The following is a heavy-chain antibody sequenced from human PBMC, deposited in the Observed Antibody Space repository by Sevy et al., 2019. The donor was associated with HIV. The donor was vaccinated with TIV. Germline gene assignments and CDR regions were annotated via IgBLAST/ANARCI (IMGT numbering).Heavy chain of an antibody. D-gene: IGHD3-10*01. J-gene: IGHJ4*02. V-gene: IGHV3-48*01. Sequence: GGSLRLSCAASGFTFSSYSMNWVRQAPGKGLEWVSYISSSSSTIYYGDSVKGRFTISRDNAKNSLYLQMNSLRAEDTAVYYCAPGYYGSGKNWGQGTLVTVSS. CDR2: ISSSSSTI. CDR3: APGYYGSGKN. CDR1: GFTFSSYS.